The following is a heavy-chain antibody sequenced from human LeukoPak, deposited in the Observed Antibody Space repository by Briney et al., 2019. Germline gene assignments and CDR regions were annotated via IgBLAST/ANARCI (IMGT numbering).Heavy chain of an antibody. D-gene: IGHD6-19*01. J-gene: IGHJ6*02. V-gene: IGHV1-46*01. CDR2: INPSGGST. CDR3: AKDSGPYSSGWPGGMDV. Sequence: GASVKVSCKASGYTFTSYYMHWVRQAPGQGLEWMGIINPSGGSTSYAQKFQGRVTMTRDTSTSTVYMELSSLRSEDTAVYYCAKDSGPYSSGWPGGMDVWGQGTTVTVSS. CDR1: GYTFTSYY.